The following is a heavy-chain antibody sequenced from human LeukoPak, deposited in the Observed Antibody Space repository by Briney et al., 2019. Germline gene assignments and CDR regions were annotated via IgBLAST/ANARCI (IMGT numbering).Heavy chain of an antibody. CDR1: GGSISSYF. CDR3: ARVIAAPNWLDP. D-gene: IGHD3-22*01. CDR2: IYYSGST. J-gene: IGHJ5*02. V-gene: IGHV4-59*01. Sequence: SETLSLTCTVSGGSISSYFRSWIRQPPGKGLEWIGYIYYSGSTNYNPSLKSRVTISVDTSKSHFSLKLTSVTTADTAIYYCARVIAAPNWLDPWGQGILVSVSS.